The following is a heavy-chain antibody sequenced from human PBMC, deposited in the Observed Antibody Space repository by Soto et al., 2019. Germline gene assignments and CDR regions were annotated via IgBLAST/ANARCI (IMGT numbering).Heavy chain of an antibody. Sequence: QVQLVQSGAEVKKPGSSVKVSCKASGGTFSSYAISWVRQAPGQGLEWMGGIIPIFGTANYAQKFQGRVTITADEYTSTAYMELSSLRSEDTAVYYCARAVRVRIQTIGGGDAFAIWGQGTMVTVSS. CDR1: GGTFSSYA. D-gene: IGHD1-26*01. V-gene: IGHV1-69*01. CDR3: ARAVRVRIQTIGGGDAFAI. CDR2: IIPIFGTA. J-gene: IGHJ3*02.